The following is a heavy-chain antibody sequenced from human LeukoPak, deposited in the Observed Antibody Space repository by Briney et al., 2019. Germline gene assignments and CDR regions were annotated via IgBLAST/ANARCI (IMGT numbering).Heavy chain of an antibody. CDR2: INPKSGGT. CDR3: ARDSGLGPTWHPFDH. CDR1: GYTFTGYY. J-gene: IGHJ4*02. Sequence: GASVKVSCKASGYTFTGYYMHWVRQAPGQGLEWMGWINPKSGGTSYAQKFRGRVTMTRDTSISTAYMELSGLRSDDTAVYYCARDSGLGPTWHPFDHWGQGTPVTVSS. V-gene: IGHV1-2*02. D-gene: IGHD1-26*01.